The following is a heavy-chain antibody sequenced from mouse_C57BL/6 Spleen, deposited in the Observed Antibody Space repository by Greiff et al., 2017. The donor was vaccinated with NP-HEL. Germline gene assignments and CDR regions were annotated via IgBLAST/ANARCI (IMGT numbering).Heavy chain of an antibody. CDR1: GFNIKDDY. V-gene: IGHV14-4*01. J-gene: IGHJ2*01. CDR2: IDPENGDT. Sequence: VQLQQSGAELVRPGASVKLSCTASGFNIKDDYMHWVKQRPEQGLEWIGWIDPENGDTEYASKFQGKATVTADTSSNTAYLQLSSLTSEVTAVYYCTTIYYDSHYWGQGTTLTVSS. D-gene: IGHD2-4*01. CDR3: TTIYYDSHY.